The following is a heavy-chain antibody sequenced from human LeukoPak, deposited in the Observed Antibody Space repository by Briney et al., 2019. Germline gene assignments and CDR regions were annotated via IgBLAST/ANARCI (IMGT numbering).Heavy chain of an antibody. J-gene: IGHJ4*02. D-gene: IGHD6-19*01. Sequence: PGGSLRLSCAASGFTFSSYAMSWVRQAPGKGLEGVSAISGSGGSTYYADSVKGRFTISRDNSKNTLYLQMNSLRAEDTAVYYCAKTRGGWYYFDYWGQGTLVTVSS. CDR3: AKTRGGWYYFDY. CDR1: GFTFSSYA. V-gene: IGHV3-23*01. CDR2: ISGSGGST.